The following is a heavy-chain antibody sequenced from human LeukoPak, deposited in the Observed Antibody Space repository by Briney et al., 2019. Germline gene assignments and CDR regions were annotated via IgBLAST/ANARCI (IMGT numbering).Heavy chain of an antibody. CDR2: IYDSGST. D-gene: IGHD2-21*02. J-gene: IGHJ3*02. CDR1: GGSIRSSYYY. V-gene: IGHV4-39*01. CDR3: ARQVAYCGGDCYSGAFDI. Sequence: SETLSLTCTVSGGSIRSSYYYWGWIRQPPGKGLEWIGSIYDSGSTYYNPSLKSRVTISVDTSKNQFSLKLSSVTAADTAVYYCARQVAYCGGDCYSGAFDIWGQGTMVTVSS.